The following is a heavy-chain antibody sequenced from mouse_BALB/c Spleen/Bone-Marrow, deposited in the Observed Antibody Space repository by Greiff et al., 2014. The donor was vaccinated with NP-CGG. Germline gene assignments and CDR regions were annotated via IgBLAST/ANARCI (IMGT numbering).Heavy chain of an antibody. J-gene: IGHJ4*01. CDR1: GYTFTSYW. D-gene: IGHD1-1*01. CDR2: INPNTGYT. V-gene: IGHV1-7*01. CDR3: ARGGYYGSAMDY. Sequence: QVQLQQSGAELAKPGASVKMSCKASGYTFTSYWMHWVKQRPGQGLEWIGYINPNTGYTEYNQKFKDKATLTADKSSSTAYMQLSSLTSGDSAVYYCARGGYYGSAMDYWGQGTSVTVSS.